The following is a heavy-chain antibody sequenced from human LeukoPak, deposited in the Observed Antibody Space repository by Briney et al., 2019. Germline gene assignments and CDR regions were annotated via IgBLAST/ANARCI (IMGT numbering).Heavy chain of an antibody. V-gene: IGHV3-30-3*01. Sequence: GGSLRLSCAASGFAFSSYAMHWVRQGPGKGLEWVALVSYDGGSKYYADSVKGRITISRGNSKNTLHLQMNSLRTEDTAVYYCARESDDSSGYYYRDYWGQGTLVTVSS. D-gene: IGHD3-22*01. CDR3: ARESDDSSGYYYRDY. CDR2: VSYDGGSK. J-gene: IGHJ4*02. CDR1: GFAFSSYA.